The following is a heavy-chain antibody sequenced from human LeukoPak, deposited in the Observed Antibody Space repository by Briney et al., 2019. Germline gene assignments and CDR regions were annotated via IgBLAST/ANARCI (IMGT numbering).Heavy chain of an antibody. J-gene: IGHJ4*02. V-gene: IGHV3-20*04. CDR3: ARGKFAGNCSGGSCYIPY. D-gene: IGHD2-15*01. CDR1: GFTFDDYG. Sequence: GGSLRLSCAASGFTFDDYGMSWVRRAPGKGLEWVSGINWSGGSTGYADSVKGRFTISRDNAKNSLYLQMDSLRAEDTALYYCARGKFAGNCSGGSCYIPYWGQGTLVTVSS. CDR2: INWSGGST.